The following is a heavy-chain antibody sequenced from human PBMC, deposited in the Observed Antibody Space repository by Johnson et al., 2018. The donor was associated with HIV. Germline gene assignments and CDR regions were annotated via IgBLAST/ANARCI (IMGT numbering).Heavy chain of an antibody. CDR1: GFTVSSNY. Sequence: VQLVESGGGLVQPGGSLRLSCAASGFTVSSNYMTWVRQAPGKGLEWVSVIYDGDTTYYTDSVKGRFTISRDDSKNTLYLQMNSLRPDDSAVYYCARDRTYSGYVKIAFDIWGQGTMVTVSS. J-gene: IGHJ3*02. CDR3: ARDRTYSGYVKIAFDI. D-gene: IGHD5-12*01. V-gene: IGHV3-66*02. CDR2: IYDGDTT.